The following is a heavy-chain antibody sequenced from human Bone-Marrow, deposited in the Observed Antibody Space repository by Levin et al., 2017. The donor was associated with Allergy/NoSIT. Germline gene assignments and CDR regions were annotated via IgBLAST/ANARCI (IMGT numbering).Heavy chain of an antibody. CDR2: IYYDGSS. D-gene: IGHD2-8*02. CDR3: ARDAITPTGGGNGFDI. V-gene: IGHV4-59*01. Sequence: SETLSLTCTVSGTSISYYYWSWVRQPPGMGLQHIAYIYYDGSSNYNPSLKRRASTSVDTSKNQFSLKLTSVTAADTAVYYCARDAITPTGGGNGFDIWGQGTMVSVSS. J-gene: IGHJ3*02. CDR1: GTSISYYY.